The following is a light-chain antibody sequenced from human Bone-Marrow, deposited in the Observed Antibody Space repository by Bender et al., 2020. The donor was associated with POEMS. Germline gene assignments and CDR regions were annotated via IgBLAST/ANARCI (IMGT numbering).Light chain of an antibody. CDR3: CSYAGSYFV. J-gene: IGLJ1*01. CDR1: SSDVGAYNY. Sequence: QSALTQPRSVSGSPGQSVTISCTGTSSDVGAYNYVSWYQQHPGNAPKLMICDVTKRPSGVPDRFSGSKSGNTASLTISGLQAEDEADYYCCSYAGSYFVFGTGTKVTVL. V-gene: IGLV2-11*01. CDR2: DVT.